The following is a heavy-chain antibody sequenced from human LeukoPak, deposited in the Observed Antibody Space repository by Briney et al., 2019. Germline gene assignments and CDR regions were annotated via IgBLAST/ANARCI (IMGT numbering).Heavy chain of an antibody. CDR1: GYTFTSYG. CDR3: AAGIAAAGPFDY. Sequence: ASVKVSCKASGYTFTSYGISWVRQAPGQGLEWMGWINPNSGGTNYAQKFQGWVTMTRDTSISTAYMELSRLRSDDTAVYYCAAGIAAAGPFDYWGQGTLVTVSS. V-gene: IGHV1-2*04. J-gene: IGHJ4*02. CDR2: INPNSGGT. D-gene: IGHD6-13*01.